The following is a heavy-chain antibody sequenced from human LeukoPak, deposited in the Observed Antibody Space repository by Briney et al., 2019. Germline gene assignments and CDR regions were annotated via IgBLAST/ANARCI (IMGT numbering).Heavy chain of an antibody. Sequence: GGSLRLSCAASGFTFSSYSMNWVRQAPGKGLEWVSYISSSSSTIYYADSVKGRFTISRDNSKNTLYLQMNSLRAEDTAVYYCAKCMLFGYYCDSSGLGPLDYWGQGTLVTVSS. CDR1: GFTFSSYS. CDR3: AKCMLFGYYCDSSGLGPLDY. CDR2: ISSSSSTI. D-gene: IGHD3-22*01. J-gene: IGHJ4*02. V-gene: IGHV3-48*01.